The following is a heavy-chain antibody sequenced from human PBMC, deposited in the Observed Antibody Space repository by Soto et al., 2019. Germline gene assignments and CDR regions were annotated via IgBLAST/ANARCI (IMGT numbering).Heavy chain of an antibody. CDR1: GFTFSSYG. V-gene: IGHV3-33*01. D-gene: IGHD6-19*01. CDR3: ARDRIAVATTRNFDY. J-gene: IGHJ4*02. Sequence: QVQLMESGGGVVQPGRSLRLSCAASGFTFSSYGMHWVRQAPGKGLEWVAVIWYDGSNKYYADSVKGRFTISRDNSKNTLYLQMNSLRAEDTAVYYCARDRIAVATTRNFDYWGQGTLVTVSS. CDR2: IWYDGSNK.